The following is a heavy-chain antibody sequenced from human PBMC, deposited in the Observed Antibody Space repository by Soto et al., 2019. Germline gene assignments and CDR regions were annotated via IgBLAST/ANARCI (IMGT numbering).Heavy chain of an antibody. D-gene: IGHD6-19*01. CDR2: IYYSGST. CDR1: GGAISSSSYY. V-gene: IGHV4-39*01. J-gene: IGHJ4*02. Sequence: QLQLHESVPGLVKPSETLSLTCTVSGGAISSSSYYWGWIRQPPGKGLEWIGSIYYSGSTYYNPSLKSRVTISVDTSKNQFSLKLSSVTAAYTAVYYCARVDSSGCHARKYYWGQGPLVTVSS. CDR3: ARVDSSGCHARKYY.